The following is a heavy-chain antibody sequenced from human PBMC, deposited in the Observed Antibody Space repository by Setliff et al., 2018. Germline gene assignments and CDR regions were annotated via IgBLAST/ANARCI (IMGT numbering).Heavy chain of an antibody. Sequence: SETLSLTCTVSGGSISSSSYYWGWIRQPPGKGLEWIGYIHPWGGSSESTNYSPSLKSRITISLDKSKSQISLKLTSVTVADTAVYYCARGLHSGTYWGTRPLGLDYWGQGSLVTVSS. CDR3: ARGLHSGTYWGTRPLGLDY. D-gene: IGHD1-26*01. CDR2: IHPWGGSSEST. J-gene: IGHJ4*02. V-gene: IGHV4-61*05. CDR1: GGSISSSSYY.